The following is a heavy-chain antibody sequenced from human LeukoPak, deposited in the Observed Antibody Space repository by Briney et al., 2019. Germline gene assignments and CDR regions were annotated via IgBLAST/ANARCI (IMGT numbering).Heavy chain of an antibody. CDR2: INHSGST. J-gene: IGHJ4*02. CDR3: VGAPYSSYGDY. D-gene: IGHD3-22*01. Sequence: SETLSLTCAVYGGSFSGYYWSWIRQPPGKGLEWIGEINHSGSTNYNPSLKSRVTISVDTSKNQFSLKLSSVTAADTAVYYCVGAPYSSYGDYWGQGTLVTVAS. CDR1: GGSFSGYY. V-gene: IGHV4-34*01.